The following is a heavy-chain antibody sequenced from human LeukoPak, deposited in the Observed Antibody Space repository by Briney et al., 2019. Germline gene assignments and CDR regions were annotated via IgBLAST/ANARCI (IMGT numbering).Heavy chain of an antibody. D-gene: IGHD3-9*01. CDR1: GFTFSSYG. CDR3: ARASKLRYFDWLLNWFDP. Sequence: GGSLRLSCAASGFTFSSYGMHWVRQAPGKGLEWVAVISYDGSNKYYADSVKGRFTISRDNSKNTLYLQMNSLRAEDTAVYYCARASKLRYFDWLLNWFDPWGQGTLVTVSS. CDR2: ISYDGSNK. J-gene: IGHJ5*02. V-gene: IGHV3-30*19.